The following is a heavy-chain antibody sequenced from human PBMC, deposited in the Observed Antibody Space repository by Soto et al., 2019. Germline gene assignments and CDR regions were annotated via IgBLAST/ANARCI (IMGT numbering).Heavy chain of an antibody. Sequence: QVHLEQSGAEVRKPGASVKVSCKASGYTFNSFGINWVRQTPAQGLEWVGWISAYNGNTNYAQKFHGRVTMTADTSNSIAYLELTSLRSDDTAVYFCAREFKYDSGGFHELYFWGQGTLVTVSS. V-gene: IGHV1-18*04. D-gene: IGHD3-22*01. CDR3: AREFKYDSGGFHELYF. CDR2: ISAYNGNT. CDR1: GYTFNSFG. J-gene: IGHJ4*02.